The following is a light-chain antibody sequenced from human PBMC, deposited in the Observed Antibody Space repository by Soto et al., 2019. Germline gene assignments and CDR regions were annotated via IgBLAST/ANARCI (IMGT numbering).Light chain of an antibody. CDR2: SAS. J-gene: IGKJ3*01. CDR1: QSLHNNF. Sequence: EIVLTQFPGTLSLSPGERATLSCRASQSLHNNFLVWYQQKPGQAPRLLLSSASRRATGIPDRFSGSGSGTDFTLPISSIDPDDFPVYYCHQPGTSPPTFGPGNRVDLK. CDR3: HQPGTSPPT. V-gene: IGKV3-20*01.